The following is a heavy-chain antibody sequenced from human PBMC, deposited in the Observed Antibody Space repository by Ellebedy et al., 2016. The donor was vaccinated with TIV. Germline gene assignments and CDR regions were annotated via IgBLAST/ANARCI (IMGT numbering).Heavy chain of an antibody. Sequence: GESLKISCAASGFTVSANFMNWVRQPPGKGLEWVSIIYTSGDTYYADSVKGRFNLSRDNSKNTLYLQMNTLRTDDTAVYYCARGPNSDSWGQGTLVTVSS. J-gene: IGHJ5*01. CDR2: IYTSGDT. V-gene: IGHV3-66*01. CDR3: ARGPNSDS. CDR1: GFTVSANF.